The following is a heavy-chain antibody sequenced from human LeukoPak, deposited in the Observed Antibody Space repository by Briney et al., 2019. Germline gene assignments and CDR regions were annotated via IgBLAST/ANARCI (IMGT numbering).Heavy chain of an antibody. CDR1: GGTFTSYA. Sequence: GASVKVSCKASGGTFTSYAISWVRLAPGQGLEWMGRIIPILGIANYAQNFQGRVTISADKSTSTAYMELSSLRSEDTAVYYCAREARRSTAATRGPPDYWGQGTLVTVSS. J-gene: IGHJ4*02. CDR2: IIPILGIA. V-gene: IGHV1-69*04. D-gene: IGHD2-15*01. CDR3: AREARRSTAATRGPPDY.